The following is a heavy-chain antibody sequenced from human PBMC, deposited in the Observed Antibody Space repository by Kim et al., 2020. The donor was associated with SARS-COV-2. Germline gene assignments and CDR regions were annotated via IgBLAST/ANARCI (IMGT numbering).Heavy chain of an antibody. CDR1: GFTFSSYG. V-gene: IGHV3-33*08. Sequence: GGSLRLSCAASGFTFSSYGMHWVRQAPGKGLEWVAVIWYDGSNKYYADSVKGRFTISRDNSKNTLHLQMNSLRAEDTAVYYCARGRVWFDPWGQGTLVTVSS. CDR2: IWYDGSNK. J-gene: IGHJ5*02. CDR3: ARGRVWFDP.